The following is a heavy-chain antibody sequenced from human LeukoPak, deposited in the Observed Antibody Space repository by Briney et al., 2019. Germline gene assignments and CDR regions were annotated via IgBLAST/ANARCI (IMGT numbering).Heavy chain of an antibody. J-gene: IGHJ4*02. CDR1: GFTFSSSA. CDR2: ISGSGANT. V-gene: IGHV3-23*01. CDR3: AKYSDSTGAHYFDY. D-gene: IGHD2/OR15-2a*01. Sequence: GGSLRLSCAASGFTFSSSAMSWVRQVPGKGLEWVSTISGSGANTYYADSVKGRFTISRDNSKNTPSLQMNSLRVEDTALYYCAKYSDSTGAHYFDYWGQGTLVTVSS.